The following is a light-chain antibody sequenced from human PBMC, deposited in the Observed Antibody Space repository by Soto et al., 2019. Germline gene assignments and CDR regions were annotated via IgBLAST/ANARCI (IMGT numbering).Light chain of an antibody. CDR1: SSDVGGYNY. V-gene: IGLV2-8*01. CDR3: SSYSGSNNLG. J-gene: IGLJ2*01. Sequence: QSVLTQPPSASGSPGQSVTISCTGTSSDVGGYNYVSWYQQHPGKAPNLMIYEVSKRPSGVPDRFCGSKSGNTASLTVSGLQAEDEADYYCSSYSGSNNLGFGGGTKLTVL. CDR2: EVS.